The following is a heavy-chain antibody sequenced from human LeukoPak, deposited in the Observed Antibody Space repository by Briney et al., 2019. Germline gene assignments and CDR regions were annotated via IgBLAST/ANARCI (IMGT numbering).Heavy chain of an antibody. CDR1: SYSLNSGYY. Sequence: SETLSLTCTVSSYSLNSGYYWGWSRQPPGKGLEWIGNIYRSGSTYYNPSLESRVTISIDTSKNQFSLKLSSVTAADTAVYYCARELPYYYDSSGYFDYWGQGTLVTVSS. V-gene: IGHV4-38-2*02. CDR2: IYRSGST. CDR3: ARELPYYYDSSGYFDY. J-gene: IGHJ4*02. D-gene: IGHD3-22*01.